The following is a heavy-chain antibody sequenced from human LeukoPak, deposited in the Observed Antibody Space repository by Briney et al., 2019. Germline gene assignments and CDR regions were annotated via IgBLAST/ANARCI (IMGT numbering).Heavy chain of an antibody. CDR3: ARVRRHGCALYYFDY. Sequence: SETLSVTCAVYGGSFSGYYWSWVRQPPGKGLEWVGEIKHGGSTNYNPPLTSRVTISVDTSKHQFSLKLSSVTAADTAVYSCARVRRHGCALYYFDYWGQGTLVTVSS. D-gene: IGHD4-17*01. J-gene: IGHJ4*02. CDR2: IKHGGST. V-gene: IGHV4-34*01. CDR1: GGSFSGYY.